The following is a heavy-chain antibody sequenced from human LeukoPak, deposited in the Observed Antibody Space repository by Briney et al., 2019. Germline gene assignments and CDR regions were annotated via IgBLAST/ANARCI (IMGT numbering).Heavy chain of an antibody. CDR1: GGSITSGNYY. CDR2: IWSDGGP. D-gene: IGHD6-6*01. V-gene: IGHV4-61*02. Sequence: SETLSLTCTVSGGSITSGNYYWNWIRQPAEKGLEWIGRIWSDGGPSYKPSLNSRVTISVDTSKNQFSLNLTSVTVADTAVYYCAREGTTRPLDYWGQGTLVTVSS. J-gene: IGHJ4*02. CDR3: AREGTTRPLDY.